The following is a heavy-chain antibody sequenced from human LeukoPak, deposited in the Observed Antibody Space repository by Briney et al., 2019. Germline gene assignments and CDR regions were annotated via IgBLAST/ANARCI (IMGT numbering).Heavy chain of an antibody. J-gene: IGHJ4*02. D-gene: IGHD1-26*01. V-gene: IGHV3-48*03. CDR3: AREGGEWELLRTFDY. Sequence: GGSLRLSCAASGFTFSSYEMNWVRQAPRKRLEWVLYISSSGSTIYYADSVKGRFTISRDNAKNSLYLQVNSLRAEDTAVYYCAREGGEWELLRTFDYWGQGTLVTVSS. CDR1: GFTFSSYE. CDR2: ISSSGSTI.